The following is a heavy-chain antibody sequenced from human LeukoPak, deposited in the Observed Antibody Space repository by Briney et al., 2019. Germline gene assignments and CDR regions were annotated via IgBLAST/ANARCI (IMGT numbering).Heavy chain of an antibody. CDR2: MNPNSGNT. J-gene: IGHJ6*03. CDR1: GYTFTSYD. V-gene: IGHV1-8*01. CDR3: ARGPGNFLRYYYYMDV. Sequence: ASVKVSCKASGYTFTSYDINWVRQATGQGLEWMGWMNPNSGNTGYAQKFQGRVTMTRNTSISTACMELSSLRSEDTAVYYCARGPGNFLRYYYYMDVWGKGTTVTVSS. D-gene: IGHD3-3*01.